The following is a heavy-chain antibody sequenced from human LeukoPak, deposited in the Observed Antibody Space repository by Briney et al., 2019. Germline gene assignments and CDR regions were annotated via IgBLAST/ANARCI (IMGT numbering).Heavy chain of an antibody. D-gene: IGHD2-2*01. CDR2: ISAYNGDT. CDR3: ARVGYCSSTGCYGNGMDV. Sequence: GASVRVSCKASGYTFTTYGITWVRQAPGQGLEWMGWISAYNGDTIFAQNLQGRVTMTTDTSTSTAYMELRSLRSDDTAVYYCARVGYCSSTGCYGNGMDVWGQGTTVTVSS. V-gene: IGHV1-18*01. CDR1: GYTFTTYG. J-gene: IGHJ6*02.